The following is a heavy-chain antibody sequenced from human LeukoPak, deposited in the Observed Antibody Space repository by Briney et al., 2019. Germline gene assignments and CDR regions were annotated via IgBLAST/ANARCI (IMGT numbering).Heavy chain of an antibody. Sequence: ETLSLTCTVSGGSISSYYWSWVRQAPGKGLEWVGRIKSKTDGGTTDYAAPVKGRFTISRDDSKNTLYLQMNSLKTEDTAVYYCTTETSGGIAAPYYWGQGTLVTVSS. J-gene: IGHJ4*02. CDR3: TTETSGGIAAPYY. CDR2: IKSKTDGGTT. D-gene: IGHD6-6*01. CDR1: GGSISSYY. V-gene: IGHV3-15*01.